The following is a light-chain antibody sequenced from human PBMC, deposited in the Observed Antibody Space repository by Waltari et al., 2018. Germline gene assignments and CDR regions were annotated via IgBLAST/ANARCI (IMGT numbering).Light chain of an antibody. Sequence: SYVLTQPPSVSVAPGETARITCGGDNIGSYSVHWYQQKPGRAPVLVIRYDSDRPSGIPERFSGSNSANTATLTISRVEAGDEANYYCQVWHAAIDPGVFGTGTEVTV. J-gene: IGLJ1*01. CDR3: QVWHAAIDPGV. V-gene: IGLV3-21*04. CDR1: NIGSYS. CDR2: YDS.